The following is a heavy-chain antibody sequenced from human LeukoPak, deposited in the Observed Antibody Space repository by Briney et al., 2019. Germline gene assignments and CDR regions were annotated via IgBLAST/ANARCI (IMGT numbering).Heavy chain of an antibody. Sequence: ASVKVSCKASGGTFSSYAISWVRQAPGQGLEWMGRIIPIFGTANYAQKFQGRVTITTDESTSTAYMELSSLRSEDTAVYYCARDRHIVVVTAPKGAFDIWGQGTMVTVCS. V-gene: IGHV1-69*05. CDR2: IIPIFGTA. CDR3: ARDRHIVVVTAPKGAFDI. D-gene: IGHD2-21*02. CDR1: GGTFSSYA. J-gene: IGHJ3*02.